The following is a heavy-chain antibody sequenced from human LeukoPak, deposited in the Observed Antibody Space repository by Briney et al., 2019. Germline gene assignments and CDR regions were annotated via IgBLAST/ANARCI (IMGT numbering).Heavy chain of an antibody. CDR3: ARAYTSTRITTYYFDY. V-gene: IGHV1-46*01. J-gene: IGHJ4*02. Sequence: GASVKVSCKASGYTFTSYYMHWVRQAPGQGLEWMGIINPSGGGTSNVQKFQGRVTVTRDTSTNTVYMELSSLRSEDTAVYYCARAYTSTRITTYYFDYWGQGTLVTVSS. CDR2: INPSGGGT. D-gene: IGHD3-3*01. CDR1: GYTFTSYY.